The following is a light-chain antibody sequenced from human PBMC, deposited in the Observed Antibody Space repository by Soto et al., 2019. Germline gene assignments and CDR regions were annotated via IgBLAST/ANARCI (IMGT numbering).Light chain of an antibody. CDR2: ETY. CDR3: CSYAGSNNCDL. CDR1: SSDVGGYNR. V-gene: IGLV2-8*01. J-gene: IGLJ1*01. Sequence: QSVLTQPPSASGSPGQSVTISCTGTSSDVGGYNRVSWYQQHPGKVPKIIIYETYKRPSGVPDRFSGSQSGNTASLTVSGLQAEDEADYYCCSYAGSNNCDLFGTGTKGTVL.